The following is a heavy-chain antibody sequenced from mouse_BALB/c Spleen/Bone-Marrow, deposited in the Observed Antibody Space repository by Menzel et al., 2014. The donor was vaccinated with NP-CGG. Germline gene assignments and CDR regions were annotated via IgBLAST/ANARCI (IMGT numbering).Heavy chain of an antibody. CDR3: ARLGYYGGFAY. Sequence: EVQLVESGGGLVQPGGSLKLSCAASGFDFSRYWMGWVRQAPGKGLGWIGEINPDSTTINYTPSLKYKFIISRDNAKNTLFLQMSNVRSEDTVLYYCARLGYYGGFAYWGQGTLVTVSA. D-gene: IGHD2-3*01. J-gene: IGHJ3*01. CDR2: INPDSTTI. CDR1: GFDFSRYW. V-gene: IGHV4-1*02.